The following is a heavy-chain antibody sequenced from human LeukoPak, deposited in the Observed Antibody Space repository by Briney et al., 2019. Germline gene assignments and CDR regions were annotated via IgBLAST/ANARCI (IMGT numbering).Heavy chain of an antibody. V-gene: IGHV3-53*01. J-gene: IGHJ5*02. CDR2: AFVGGDT. CDR3: ATDQLDH. Sequence: GGSLRLSCVSSGLDVSGTYMSWIRQAPGKGLEWVSTAFVGGDTYYADSVEGRFTLSKDISTNTMYLQMDGLRPEDTAVYFCATDQLDHWGQGALVSVSP. CDR1: GLDVSGTY.